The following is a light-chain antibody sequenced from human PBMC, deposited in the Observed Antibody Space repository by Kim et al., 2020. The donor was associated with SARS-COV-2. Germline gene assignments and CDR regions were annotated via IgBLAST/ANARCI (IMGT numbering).Light chain of an antibody. Sequence: QSITIYCTGNSSDVGGYNYVSWYQQHPGKAPKLMIYDVSKRPSGVSNRFSGSKSGNTASLTISGLQAEDEADYYCSSYTSSSTLVVFGGGTQLTVL. J-gene: IGLJ2*01. V-gene: IGLV2-14*04. CDR1: SSDVGGYNY. CDR3: SSYTSSSTLVV. CDR2: DVS.